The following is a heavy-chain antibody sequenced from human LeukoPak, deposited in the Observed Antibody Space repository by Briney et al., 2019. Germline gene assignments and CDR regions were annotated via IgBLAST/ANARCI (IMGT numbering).Heavy chain of an antibody. J-gene: IGHJ4*02. CDR3: ARQIDGFGEFDYFDY. CDR2: IYDSGST. Sequence: SETLSLTCTVSGGSIRSYHWSWIRQPPGKRLEWIGYIYDSGSTNYNPSLKSRVTISIDTSKNQFSLKLSSVTAADTAVYYCARQIDGFGEFDYFDYWGQGTLVTVSS. D-gene: IGHD3-10*01. CDR1: GGSIRSYH. V-gene: IGHV4-59*08.